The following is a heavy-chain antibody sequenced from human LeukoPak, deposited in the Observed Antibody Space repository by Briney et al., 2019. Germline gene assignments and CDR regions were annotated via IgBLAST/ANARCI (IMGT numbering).Heavy chain of an antibody. J-gene: IGHJ4*02. CDR2: ISYDGYTQ. CDR3: ASGSHYGPFDY. Sequence: GGSLRLSCAASGFTFSSYGMHWVRQAPGKGLEWVAAISYDGYTQHYADPVKGRFTISRDNSKNTLYLQMGSLRAEDMAVYYCASGSHYGPFDYWGQGTLVTVSS. V-gene: IGHV3-30*03. D-gene: IGHD4-17*01. CDR1: GFTFSSYG.